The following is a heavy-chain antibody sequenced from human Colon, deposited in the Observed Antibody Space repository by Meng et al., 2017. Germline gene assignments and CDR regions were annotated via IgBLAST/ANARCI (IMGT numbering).Heavy chain of an antibody. CDR1: GFTVSSSY. J-gene: IGHJ4*02. D-gene: IGHD6-13*01. Sequence: GESLKISCAASGFTVSSSYMSWVRQAPGKGLEWVSAIHDDGGTKYADSVKGRVTISRDDSKNTLYLQMNSLRAGDTALYYCARAGYGIGWYTFDYWGLGTLVTVSS. CDR2: IHDDGGT. CDR3: ARAGYGIGWYTFDY. V-gene: IGHV3-53*01.